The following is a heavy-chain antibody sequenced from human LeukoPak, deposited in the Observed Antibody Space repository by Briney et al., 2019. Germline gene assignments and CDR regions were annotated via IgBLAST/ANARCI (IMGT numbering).Heavy chain of an antibody. V-gene: IGHV1-69*01. CDR3: ASPDTLGYCSSTSCYAFDY. Sequence: SVRASCKASGGTFSSYAISWVRQAPGQGLEWMGGIIPIFGTANYAQKFQGRVTITADESTSTAYTELSSLRSEDTAVYYCASPDTLGYCSSTSCYAFDYWGQGTLVTVSS. D-gene: IGHD2-2*01. CDR1: GGTFSSYA. J-gene: IGHJ4*02. CDR2: IIPIFGTA.